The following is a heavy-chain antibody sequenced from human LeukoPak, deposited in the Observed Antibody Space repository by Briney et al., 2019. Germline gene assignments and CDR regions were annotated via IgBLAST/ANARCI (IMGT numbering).Heavy chain of an antibody. J-gene: IGHJ4*02. Sequence: ASVKVSCKASGYTFTGYYMHWVRQAPGQGLEWMGWINPNSGGTNYAQKFQGRVTMTRDTSISTAYMELSRLRSDDAAVYYCATLPDTAMVFFDYWGQGTLVTVSS. CDR1: GYTFTGYY. CDR2: INPNSGGT. V-gene: IGHV1-2*02. D-gene: IGHD5-18*01. CDR3: ATLPDTAMVFFDY.